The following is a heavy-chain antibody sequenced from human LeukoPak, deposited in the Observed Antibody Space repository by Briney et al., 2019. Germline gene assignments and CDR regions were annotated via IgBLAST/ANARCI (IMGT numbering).Heavy chain of an antibody. D-gene: IGHD1-26*01. J-gene: IGHJ4*02. Sequence: GGSLRLSCAVSGLTFSIYGMHCVRDAPGRGLVGGAVISYVGSNKYYADSLRGRFTFSRDNSKNTLYLQMNSLRAEDTAVYYCAKDLGRACGYWGQGTLVTVSS. CDR2: ISYVGSNK. CDR1: GLTFSIYG. CDR3: AKDLGRACGY. V-gene: IGHV3-30*18.